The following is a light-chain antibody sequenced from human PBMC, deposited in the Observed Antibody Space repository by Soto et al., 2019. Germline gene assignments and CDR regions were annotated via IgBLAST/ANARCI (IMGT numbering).Light chain of an antibody. CDR2: EVY. CDR1: SSDVGGYNY. CDR3: SSYVGTNSYV. V-gene: IGLV2-8*01. Sequence: LTQPPSASGSPGQSVTISCTGTSSDVGGYNYVSWYQHHPGKAPKLIIYEVYKRPSGVPDRFSGSKSGNTAALTVSGPQAEDEADYYCSSYVGTNSYVFGTGTKVTVL. J-gene: IGLJ1*01.